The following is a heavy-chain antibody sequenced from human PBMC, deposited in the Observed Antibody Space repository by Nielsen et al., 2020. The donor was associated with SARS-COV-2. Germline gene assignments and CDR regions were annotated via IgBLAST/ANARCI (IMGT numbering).Heavy chain of an antibody. J-gene: IGHJ6*02. CDR2: IGTAGDT. Sequence: GESLKISCAASGFTFSSYDMHWVRQATGKGLEWVSAIGTAGDTYYPGSVKGRFTISRENAKNSLYLQMNSLRAGDTAVYYCARVYSSGWPYVHYYGMDVWGQGTTVTVSS. D-gene: IGHD6-19*01. CDR1: GFTFSSYD. CDR3: ARVYSSGWPYVHYYGMDV. V-gene: IGHV3-13*01.